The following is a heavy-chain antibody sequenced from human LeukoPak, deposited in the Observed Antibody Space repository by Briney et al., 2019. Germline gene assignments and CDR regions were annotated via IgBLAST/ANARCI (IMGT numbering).Heavy chain of an antibody. Sequence: PGGSLRLSCAASGFTVRTYSMDWVRQAPGKGLEWVSFISGSVNYIYDADSVKGRFTISRDNANSSLYLQMSSPRAEDKAVYYCARLLSGYIVDFWGQGTLVTVSS. CDR1: GFTVRTYS. V-gene: IGHV3-21*01. CDR2: ISGSVNYI. J-gene: IGHJ4*02. CDR3: ARLLSGYIVDF. D-gene: IGHD5-12*01.